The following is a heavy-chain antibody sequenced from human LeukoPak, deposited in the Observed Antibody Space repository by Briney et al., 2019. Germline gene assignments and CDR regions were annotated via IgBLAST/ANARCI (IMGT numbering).Heavy chain of an antibody. CDR1: GGSISSYY. J-gene: IGHJ4*02. CDR3: ARGSPTYFSTWDFDY. D-gene: IGHD1-26*01. V-gene: IGHV4-59*12. CDR2: IYYSGST. Sequence: SETLSLTCTVSGGSISSYYWSWIRQPPGKGLEWIGYIYYSGSTKYNPSLKSRVTMSVDTSKNQFSLKLSSVTAADTAVYFCARGSPTYFSTWDFDYWGQGTLVTVSS.